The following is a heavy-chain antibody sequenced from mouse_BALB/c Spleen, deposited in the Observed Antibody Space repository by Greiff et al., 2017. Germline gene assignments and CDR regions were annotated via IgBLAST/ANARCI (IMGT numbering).Heavy chain of an antibody. CDR2: ISSGGST. CDR3: ARVYDYDGPFAY. J-gene: IGHJ3*01. D-gene: IGHD2-4*01. Sequence: EVMLVESGGGLVKPGGSLKLSCAASGFTFSSYAMSWVRQTPEKRLEWVASISSGGSTYYPDSMKGRFTISRDNARNILYLQMSSLRSEDTAMYYCARVYDYDGPFAYWGQGTLVTVSA. V-gene: IGHV5-6-5*01. CDR1: GFTFSSYA.